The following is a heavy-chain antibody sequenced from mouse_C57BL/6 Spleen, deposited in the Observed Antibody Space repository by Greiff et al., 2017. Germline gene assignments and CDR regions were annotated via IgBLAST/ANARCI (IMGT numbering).Heavy chain of an antibody. Sequence: EVQLQESGGGLVKPGGSLKLSCAASGFTFSDYGMHWVRQAPEKGLEWVAYISSGSSTIYYADTVKGRFTISRDNAKNTLFLQMTSLRSEDTAMYYCARQGSNYLDYWGQGTTLTVSS. CDR2: ISSGSSTI. CDR1: GFTFSDYG. J-gene: IGHJ2*01. V-gene: IGHV5-17*01. D-gene: IGHD1-1*01. CDR3: ARQGSNYLDY.